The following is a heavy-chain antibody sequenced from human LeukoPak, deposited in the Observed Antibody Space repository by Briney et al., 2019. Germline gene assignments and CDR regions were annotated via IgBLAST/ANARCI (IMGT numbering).Heavy chain of an antibody. CDR1: GYTFTTYD. Sequence: GASVKVSCKASGYTFTTYDINWVRQGTGQGLEWMGWMNPNSGYTGFAQKFQGRVTFTRATSISTAYMELSSLRSEDTAVYYCARVAGSIDYWGQGTLATVSS. CDR3: ARVAGSIDY. CDR2: MNPNSGYT. J-gene: IGHJ4*02. V-gene: IGHV1-8*03. D-gene: IGHD6-19*01.